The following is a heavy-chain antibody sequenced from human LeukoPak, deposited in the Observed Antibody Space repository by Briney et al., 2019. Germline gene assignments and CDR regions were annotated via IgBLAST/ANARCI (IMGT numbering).Heavy chain of an antibody. CDR1: GGSINSTRYY. Sequence: SETLSLTCTVSGGSINSTRYYWGWIRQPPGKGLEWIGSIYYSGDTHYNPSLRSRVTISVDTSKNQFSLRMHSMTAADTSFYYCATGSMTTRYYYYFHMDVWGPGATVTVSS. CDR3: ATGSMTTRYYYYFHMDV. CDR2: IYYSGDT. J-gene: IGHJ6*03. D-gene: IGHD4-11*01. V-gene: IGHV4-39*01.